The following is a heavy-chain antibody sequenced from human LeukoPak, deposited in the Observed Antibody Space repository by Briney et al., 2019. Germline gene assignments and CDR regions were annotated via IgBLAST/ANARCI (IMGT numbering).Heavy chain of an antibody. J-gene: IGHJ4*02. V-gene: IGHV4-4*07. CDR3: ATLPRYDYSNYYFDY. CDR2: VYTSGTT. D-gene: IGHD4-11*01. Sequence: SETLSLTCTVSGDSISNYYWSWIRQPAGKGLEWIGRVYTSGTTYYNPSLKSRVTISVDTSKNQFSLKLSSVTAADTAVYYCATLPRYDYSNYYFDYWGQGTLVTVSS. CDR1: GDSISNYY.